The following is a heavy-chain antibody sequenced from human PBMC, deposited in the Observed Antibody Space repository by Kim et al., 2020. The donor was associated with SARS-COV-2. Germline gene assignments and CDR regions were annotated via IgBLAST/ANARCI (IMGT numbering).Heavy chain of an antibody. V-gene: IGHV3-30*02. Sequence: FTISRDNSKNTLYLQMNSLRAEDTAVYYCAKESGIGRDDIVVVPAAVPDYWGQGTLVTVSS. D-gene: IGHD2-2*01. J-gene: IGHJ4*02. CDR3: AKESGIGRDDIVVVPAAVPDY.